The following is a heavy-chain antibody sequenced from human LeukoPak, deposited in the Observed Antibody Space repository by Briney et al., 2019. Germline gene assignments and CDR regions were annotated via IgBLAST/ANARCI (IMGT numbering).Heavy chain of an antibody. CDR3: ARAPYGSGSYHY. CDR2: INHSGST. Sequence: SETLSLTCAVYGGSFGGYYWSWIRQPPGKGLEWIGEINHSGSTNYNPSLKSRVTISVDTSKNQFSLKLSSVTAADTAVYYCARAPYGSGSYHYWGQGTLVTVSS. J-gene: IGHJ4*02. V-gene: IGHV4-34*01. D-gene: IGHD3-10*01. CDR1: GGSFGGYY.